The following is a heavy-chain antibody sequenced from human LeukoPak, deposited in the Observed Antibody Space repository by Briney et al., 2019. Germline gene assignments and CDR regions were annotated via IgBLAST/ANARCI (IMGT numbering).Heavy chain of an antibody. J-gene: IGHJ4*02. Sequence: GASVKVSCKASGYTFTGYYMHWVRQAPGQGLEWMGWINPNSGGTNYAQKFQGRVTMTRDTSISTAYMELSRLRSDDTAVYYCARAYSSSWSLRGLDYWGQGTLVTVSS. CDR1: GYTFTGYY. CDR3: ARAYSSSWSLRGLDY. V-gene: IGHV1-2*02. D-gene: IGHD6-13*01. CDR2: INPNSGGT.